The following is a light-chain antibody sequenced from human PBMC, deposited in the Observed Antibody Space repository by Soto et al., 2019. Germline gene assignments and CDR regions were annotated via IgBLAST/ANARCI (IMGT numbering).Light chain of an antibody. CDR3: QQYGSSPQPIT. V-gene: IGKV3-20*01. CDR2: GAS. J-gene: IGKJ5*01. Sequence: EIVLTQSPGTLSLSPGERATLSCRASQSVSSSYLAWYQQKPGQAPGLLIYGASSRATGIPDRFSGSGSGTDFTLTISRLEPEDFAVYYCQQYGSSPQPITFGQGTRLEIK. CDR1: QSVSSSY.